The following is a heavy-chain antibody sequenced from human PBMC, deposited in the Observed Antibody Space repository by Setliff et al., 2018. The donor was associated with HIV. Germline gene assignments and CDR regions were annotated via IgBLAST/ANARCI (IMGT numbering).Heavy chain of an antibody. Sequence: SVKVSCKSSGGTFSSYAISWARQAPGQGLEWMGGIIPILGSANYAQKFQGRVTITADKSTSTAYMELSSLRSEDTAVYYCARRAGHTNYFYYMDVWGKGTTVTVSS. J-gene: IGHJ6*03. D-gene: IGHD6-19*01. V-gene: IGHV1-69*10. CDR3: ARRAGHTNYFYYMDV. CDR1: GGTFSSYA. CDR2: IIPILGSA.